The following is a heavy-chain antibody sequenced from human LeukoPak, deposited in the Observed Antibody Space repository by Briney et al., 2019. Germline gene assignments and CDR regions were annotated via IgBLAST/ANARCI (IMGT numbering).Heavy chain of an antibody. D-gene: IGHD3-9*01. CDR2: INHSGST. CDR1: GGSFSGYY. V-gene: IGHV4-34*01. Sequence: SETLSLTCAVYGGSFSGYYWSWIRQPPGKGLEWIGEINHSGSTNYNPSLKSRVTISVDTSKNQFSLKLSSVTAADTAVYYCARGACILRYFDWLPVPYYYYGMDVWGQGTTVTVSS. J-gene: IGHJ6*02. CDR3: ARGACILRYFDWLPVPYYYYGMDV.